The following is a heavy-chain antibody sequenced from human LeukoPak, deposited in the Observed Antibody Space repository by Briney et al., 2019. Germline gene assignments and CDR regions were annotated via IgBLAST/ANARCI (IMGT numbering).Heavy chain of an antibody. CDR2: ISSSGSTI. J-gene: IGHJ6*02. CDR3: AREGYSNYEYYYYYGMDV. D-gene: IGHD4-11*01. Sequence: GGSLRLSCAASGFTLSSYEMNWVRQAPGKGLEWVSYISSSGSTIYYADSVKGRFTISRDNAKNSLYLQMNSLRAEDTAVYYCAREGYSNYEYYYYYGMDVWGQGTTVTVSS. CDR1: GFTLSSYE. V-gene: IGHV3-48*03.